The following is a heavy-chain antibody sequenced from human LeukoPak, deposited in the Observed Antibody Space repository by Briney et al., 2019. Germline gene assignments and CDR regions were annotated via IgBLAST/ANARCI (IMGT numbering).Heavy chain of an antibody. J-gene: IGHJ3*02. D-gene: IGHD2-15*01. CDR2: ISVHNGNT. V-gene: IGHV1-18*01. CDR1: GGTFSSYA. CDR3: ARDRSDISHAFGI. Sequence: ASVKVSCKASGGTFSSYAISWVRQAPGQGLEWMGWISVHNGNTNYAQKLQGRVTMTTDTSTTTVYMELKSLRSDDTDIYYCARDRSDISHAFGIWGQGTVVTVSS.